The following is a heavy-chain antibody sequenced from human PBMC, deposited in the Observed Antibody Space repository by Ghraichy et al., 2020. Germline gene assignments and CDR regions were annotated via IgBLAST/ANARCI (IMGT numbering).Heavy chain of an antibody. CDR2: MNPNSGNT. J-gene: IGHJ6*02. Sequence: ASVKVSCKASGYTFTSYDINWVRQATGQGLEWMGWMNPNSGNTGYAQKFQGRVTITRNTSISTAYMELSSLRSEDTAVYYCARGVRPLSQTYYYDSSGHHRGYYYYGMDVWGQGTTFTVSS. CDR1: GYTFTSYD. D-gene: IGHD3-22*01. V-gene: IGHV1-8*03. CDR3: ARGVRPLSQTYYYDSSGHHRGYYYYGMDV.